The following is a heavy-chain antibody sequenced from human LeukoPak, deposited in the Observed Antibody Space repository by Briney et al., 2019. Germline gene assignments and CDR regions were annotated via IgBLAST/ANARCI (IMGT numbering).Heavy chain of an antibody. CDR3: AREGPTFGGVIDYYGMDV. CDR1: GYTFTSYG. CDR2: ISAYNGNT. Sequence: ASVKVSCKASGYTFTSYGISWVRQAPGQGLEWMGWISAYNGNTNYAQKLQGRVTMTTDTSTSTAYMELRSLRSDDTAVYYCAREGPTFGGVIDYYGMDVWGQGTTVTVSS. V-gene: IGHV1-18*01. J-gene: IGHJ6*02. D-gene: IGHD3-16*01.